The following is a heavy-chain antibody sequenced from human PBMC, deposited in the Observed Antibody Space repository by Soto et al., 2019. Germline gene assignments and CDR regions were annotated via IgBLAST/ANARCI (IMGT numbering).Heavy chain of an antibody. CDR1: GFTFSSYS. D-gene: IGHD3-9*01. J-gene: IGHJ4*02. CDR2: VSSSSSTM. V-gene: IGHV3-48*02. Sequence: EVQLVESGGGLVPPGGSLRLSCAASGFTFSSYSMNWVRQAPGKGLEWVSYVSSSSSTMYYADSVKGRFTISRDNAKNSLYLQMSSLRDEDTAVYYCARDNHILTGYNSYWGQGTLVTVSS. CDR3: ARDNHILTGYNSY.